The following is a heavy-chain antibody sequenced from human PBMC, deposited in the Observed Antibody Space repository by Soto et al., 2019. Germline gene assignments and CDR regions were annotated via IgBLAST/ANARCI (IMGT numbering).Heavy chain of an antibody. CDR2: ISYDGSNK. CDR1: GITFSNYA. CDR3: AKGYDSSGYNWIDY. V-gene: IGHV3-30*18. Sequence: PGGPLRLSCAASGITFSNYAMHWVRQAPGKGLEWVALISYDGSNKYYVDSVKGRYTISRDNAKNTLYLQMNSLRAEDTAVYYCAKGYDSSGYNWIDYWGQGTLVTVSS. J-gene: IGHJ4*02. D-gene: IGHD3-22*01.